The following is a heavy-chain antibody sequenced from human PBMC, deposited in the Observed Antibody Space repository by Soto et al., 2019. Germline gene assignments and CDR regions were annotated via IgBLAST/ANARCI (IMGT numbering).Heavy chain of an antibody. V-gene: IGHV1-18*01. J-gene: IGHJ6*02. CDR3: AREGVAPYYYSGMDV. CDR1: GYTFTRSG. Sequence: QVQLVQSGAEVKKPGASVKVSCKASGYTFTRSGISWVRQAPGQGLEWMGWISTYNGDTNYAQTFQGRVTMTTDTATSRVHMEVRSLRSADTAVYYCAREGVAPYYYSGMDVWGQGTPVTVSS. D-gene: IGHD5-12*01. CDR2: ISTYNGDT.